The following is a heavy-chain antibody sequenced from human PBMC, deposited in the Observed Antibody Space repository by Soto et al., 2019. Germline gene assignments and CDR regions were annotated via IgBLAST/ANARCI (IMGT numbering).Heavy chain of an antibody. D-gene: IGHD2-15*01. V-gene: IGHV4-39*01. J-gene: IGHJ4*02. CDR2: VYHDGST. Sequence: QLRESGPGLVKPSETLSLTCTVSGGSINSNSYYWAWIRQTPGKGLAWIASVYHDGSTFYNPSLKTRVTISVDMSKNQFNLKLTSVTAADTAVYYCVNVMVGATRHRDFDSWGQVAPGTVSS. CDR3: VNVMVGATRHRDFDS. CDR1: GGSINSNSYY.